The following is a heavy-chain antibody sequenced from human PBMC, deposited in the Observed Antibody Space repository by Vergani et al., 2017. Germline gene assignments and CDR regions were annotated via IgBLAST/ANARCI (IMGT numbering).Heavy chain of an antibody. CDR3: ARSVLGYYDSSGYYPYFYY. CDR1: GGSISSSSYY. V-gene: IGHV4-39*07. D-gene: IGHD3-22*01. CDR2: ICYCGDT. Sequence: LQLQESGPGLVKPSENLFLTCTVSGGSISSSSYYWGWIRQPPGKGLEWVGSICYCGDTYYNPSLKSRVTISVDTSKNQFSLKLSSVTAADTAVYYCARSVLGYYDSSGYYPYFYYWGQGTLVTVSS. J-gene: IGHJ4*02.